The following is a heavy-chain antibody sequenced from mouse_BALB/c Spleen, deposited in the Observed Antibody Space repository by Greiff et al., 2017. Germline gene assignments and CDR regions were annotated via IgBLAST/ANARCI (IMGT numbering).Heavy chain of an antibody. V-gene: IGHV1-63*02. CDR1: GYTFTNYW. J-gene: IGHJ1*01. CDR3: AITTDPYWYFDV. Sequence: QVQLKQSGAELVRPGTSVKISCKASGYTFTNYWLGWVKQRPGHGLEWIGDIYPGGGYTNYNEKFKGKATLTADTSSSTAYMQLSSLTSEDSAVYFCAITTDPYWYFDVWGAGTTVTVSS. D-gene: IGHD1-1*01. CDR2: IYPGGGYT.